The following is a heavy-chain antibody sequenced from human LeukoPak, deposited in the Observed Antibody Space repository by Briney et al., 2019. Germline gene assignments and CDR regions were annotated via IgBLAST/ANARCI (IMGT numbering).Heavy chain of an antibody. Sequence: PGGSLRLSCAASGFTFSSYEMNWVRQAPGKGLEWVSYISSSGSTIYYADSVKGRFTISRDNAKNSLYLQMNSLRAEDTAVYYCARDRAASDSSGYYPRDYYYMDVWGKGTTVTVSS. J-gene: IGHJ6*03. D-gene: IGHD3-22*01. CDR3: ARDRAASDSSGYYPRDYYYMDV. CDR2: ISSSGSTI. V-gene: IGHV3-48*03. CDR1: GFTFSSYE.